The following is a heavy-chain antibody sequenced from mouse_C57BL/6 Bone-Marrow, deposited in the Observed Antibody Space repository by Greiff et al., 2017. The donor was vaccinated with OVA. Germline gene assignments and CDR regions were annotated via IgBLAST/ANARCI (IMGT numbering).Heavy chain of an antibody. D-gene: IGHD2-4*01. CDR3: ARGNYADAMDY. J-gene: IGHJ4*01. CDR2: ISYDGSN. V-gene: IGHV3-6*01. CDR1: GYSITSGYY. Sequence: EVKLMESGPGLVKPSQSLSLTCSVPGYSITSGYYWNWIRQFPGNKLEWMGYISYDGSNNYNPSLKNRISITRDTSKNQFFLKLNSVTTEDTATYYCARGNYADAMDYWGQGTSVTVSS.